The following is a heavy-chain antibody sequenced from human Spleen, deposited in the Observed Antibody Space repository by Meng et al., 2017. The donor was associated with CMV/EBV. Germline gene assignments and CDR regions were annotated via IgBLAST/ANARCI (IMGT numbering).Heavy chain of an antibody. J-gene: IGHJ4*02. D-gene: IGHD6-13*01. CDR2: ISYDGSNK. CDR1: FTFSKNA. Sequence: FTFSKNAMHWVRQAPGKGLEWVAVISYDGSNKYYADSVKGRFTISRDNSKKTLYLQMNSLRAEDTAVYYCARDHHLYSSNWYLLDYWGQGILVTVSS. CDR3: ARDHHLYSSNWYLLDY. V-gene: IGHV3-30*04.